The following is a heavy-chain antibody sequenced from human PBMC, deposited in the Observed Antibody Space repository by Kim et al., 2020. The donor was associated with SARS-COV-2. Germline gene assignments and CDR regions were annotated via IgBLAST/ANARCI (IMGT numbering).Heavy chain of an antibody. CDR1: GGSISSSSYY. D-gene: IGHD1-26*01. V-gene: IGHV4-39*01. CDR2: IYYSGST. CDR3: ARAPIVGATMGYFDY. Sequence: SETLSLTCTVSGGSISSSSYYWGWIRQPPGKGLEWIGSIYYSGSTYYNPSLKSRVTISVDTSKNQFSLKPSSVTAADTAVYYCARAPIVGATMGYFDYWGQGTLVTVSS. J-gene: IGHJ4*02.